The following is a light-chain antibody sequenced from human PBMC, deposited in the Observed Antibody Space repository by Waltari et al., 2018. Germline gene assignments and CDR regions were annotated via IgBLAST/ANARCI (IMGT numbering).Light chain of an antibody. J-gene: IGKJ1*01. CDR1: QSVLYSSNNKNY. Sequence: DIVMTQSTDSMAVFLGERATMNCKTSQSVLYSSNNKNYLAWYQQKPGQPPKLLIYWASTRESGVPDRFSGSGSVTDFTLTISSLQAEDVAVYYCQQYLSTPPTFGQGTKVEIK. CDR2: WAS. V-gene: IGKV4-1*01. CDR3: QQYLSTPPT.